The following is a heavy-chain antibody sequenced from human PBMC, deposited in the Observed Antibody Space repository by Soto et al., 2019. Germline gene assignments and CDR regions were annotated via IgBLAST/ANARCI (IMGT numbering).Heavy chain of an antibody. Sequence: SETLSLTSTVYGGSISSYYWSWIRQPPGKGLEWIGYIYYSGSTNYNPSLKSRVTISADTSKNQFSLKLTSVTAADTAVYYCARHLGYCSSTNCYAGFAPWGQGTLVTVSS. J-gene: IGHJ5*02. V-gene: IGHV4-59*08. CDR1: GGSISSYY. CDR3: ARHLGYCSSTNCYAGFAP. D-gene: IGHD2-2*01. CDR2: IYYSGST.